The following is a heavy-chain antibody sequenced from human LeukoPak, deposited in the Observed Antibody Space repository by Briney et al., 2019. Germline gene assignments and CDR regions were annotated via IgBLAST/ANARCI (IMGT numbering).Heavy chain of an antibody. J-gene: IGHJ4*02. CDR1: GFTFSNAW. CDR2: IKSKTDGGTT. Sequence: GGSLRLSCAASGFTFSNAWMSWVRQAPGKGLEWVGRIKSKTDGGTTDYAAPVKGRFTISRDDSKNSLYLQMNSLKTEDTAVYYCARGYGDYVGQGFDYWGQGTLVTVSS. V-gene: IGHV3-15*01. D-gene: IGHD4-17*01. CDR3: ARGYGDYVGQGFDY.